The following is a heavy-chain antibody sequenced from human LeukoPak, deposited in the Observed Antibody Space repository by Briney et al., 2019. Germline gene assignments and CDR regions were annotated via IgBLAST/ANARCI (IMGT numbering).Heavy chain of an antibody. CDR2: IYYSGST. J-gene: IGHJ4*02. D-gene: IGHD2-21*01. CDR3: ATHSVAILPIATFDY. Sequence: PSEALSLTCTDSGGPISSSSYYWGWIRQPPGTGLEWIGSIYYSGSTYYNPSLKSRVTISVDTSKNQFSLNLSSVTAADTATYYCATHSVAILPIATFDYWGQGTMVTVSS. V-gene: IGHV4-39*01. CDR1: GGPISSSSYY.